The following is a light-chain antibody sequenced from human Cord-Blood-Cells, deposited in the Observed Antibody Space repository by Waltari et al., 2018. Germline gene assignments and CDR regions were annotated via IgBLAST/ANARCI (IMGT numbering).Light chain of an antibody. V-gene: IGLV3-19*01. CDR1: SLSSYY. Sequence: SSELTQDPAVSVALGQTVRITCQGDSLSSYYGSWYQQKPGQAPVLVIYGKNNRPSGIPDRFSGSSSGNTASLTITGAQAEDEADYYCNSRDSSGNHLYVFGTGTKVTVL. CDR3: NSRDSSGNHLYV. J-gene: IGLJ1*01. CDR2: GKN.